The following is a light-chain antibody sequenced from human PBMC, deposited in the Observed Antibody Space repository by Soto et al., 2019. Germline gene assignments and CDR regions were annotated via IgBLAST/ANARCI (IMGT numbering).Light chain of an antibody. CDR2: GAS. CDR3: QHYNSWPR. V-gene: IGKV3-15*01. CDR1: QSVSIN. J-gene: IGKJ1*01. Sequence: EIAMTQSPATLSVSPGERATLSCRASQSVSINLAWYQQKPGQAPRLLIYGASTRATGIPARFSGSGSGTEFTLTISSLQSEDFAVYHCQHYNSWPRFGQGTKVDIK.